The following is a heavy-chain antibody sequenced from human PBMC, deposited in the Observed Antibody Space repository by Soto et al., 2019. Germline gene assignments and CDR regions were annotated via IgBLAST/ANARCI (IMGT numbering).Heavy chain of an antibody. J-gene: IGHJ4*02. CDR2: VSGSGGST. V-gene: IGHV3-23*01. Sequence: EVQLLESGGGLVQPGGSLRLSCAASGFTFSSYAMRWVRQAPGKGLEWVSAVSGSGGSTYYADSVKGRFTLSRDNAKTTVNLQMSSLRAEDTAVYYCARGGPGTYFDYWGQGTVVTVSS. CDR3: ARGGPGTYFDY. D-gene: IGHD6-13*01. CDR1: GFTFSSYA.